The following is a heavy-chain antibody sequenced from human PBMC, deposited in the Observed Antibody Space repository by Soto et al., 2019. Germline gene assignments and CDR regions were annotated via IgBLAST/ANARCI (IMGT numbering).Heavy chain of an antibody. CDR2: ISAYNDNT. J-gene: IGHJ6*03. Sequence: ASVKVSCKASGYTFTSYGISWVRQAPGQGLERMGWISAYNDNTNYAQKLQGRVTMTTDTSTSTAYMELRSLRSDDTAVYYCARGKVLLWFGELDYYYYMDVWGKGTTVTVSS. V-gene: IGHV1-18*01. CDR3: ARGKVLLWFGELDYYYYMDV. D-gene: IGHD3-10*01. CDR1: GYTFTSYG.